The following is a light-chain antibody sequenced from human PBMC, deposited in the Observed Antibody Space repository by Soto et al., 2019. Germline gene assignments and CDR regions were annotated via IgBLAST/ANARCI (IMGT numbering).Light chain of an antibody. CDR2: DAS. CDR1: QSVSSY. V-gene: IGKV3-11*01. Sequence: EILLTQAPTTLSLSPGGRATLSRRASQSVSSYLAWYQQKPGQAPRLLIYDASNRATGIPARFSGSGSGTDFTLTISSLEPEDFAVYYCQQRSNWPPWTFGQGTKVDIK. CDR3: QQRSNWPPWT. J-gene: IGKJ1*01.